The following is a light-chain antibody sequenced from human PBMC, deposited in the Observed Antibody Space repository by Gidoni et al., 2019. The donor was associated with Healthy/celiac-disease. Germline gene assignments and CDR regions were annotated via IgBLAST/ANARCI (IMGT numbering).Light chain of an antibody. CDR1: QSISSY. J-gene: IGKJ4*01. V-gene: IGKV1-39*01. Sequence: DLQITPSPSSLSASVGDRVTITCRASQSISSYLNWYQQKPGKAPKLLIYAASSLQSGVPSRFSGSGSGTYFTPTISRLQPEDFATYYCQQSYSTPLTFGGGTKVEIK. CDR2: AAS. CDR3: QQSYSTPLT.